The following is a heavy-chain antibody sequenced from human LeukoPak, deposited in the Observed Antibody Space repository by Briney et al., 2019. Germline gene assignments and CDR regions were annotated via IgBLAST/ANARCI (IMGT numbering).Heavy chain of an antibody. D-gene: IGHD6-13*01. J-gene: IGHJ4*02. V-gene: IGHV3-21*01. CDR1: GFTFSSYS. CDR2: ISSSSSYI. CDR3: AKMGIAAAGTHPKDY. Sequence: PGGSLRLSCAASGFTFSSYSMNWVRQAPGKGLEWVSSISSSSSYIYYADSVKGRFTISRDNSKNTLYLQMNSLRAEDTAVYYCAKMGIAAAGTHPKDYWGQGTLVNVSS.